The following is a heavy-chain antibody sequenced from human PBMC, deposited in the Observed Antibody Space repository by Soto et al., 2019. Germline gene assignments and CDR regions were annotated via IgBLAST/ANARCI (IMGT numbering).Heavy chain of an antibody. D-gene: IGHD1-7*01. J-gene: IGHJ4*02. Sequence: SETLSLTCAVYGGSFSGYYWSWIRQPPGKGLEWIGEINHSGSTNYNPSLKSRVTISVDTSKNQFSLKLSSVTAADTAVYYCARRRTYNWNYESWYFDYWGQGTLVTVSS. CDR3: ARRRTYNWNYESWYFDY. CDR2: INHSGST. V-gene: IGHV4-34*01. CDR1: GGSFSGYY.